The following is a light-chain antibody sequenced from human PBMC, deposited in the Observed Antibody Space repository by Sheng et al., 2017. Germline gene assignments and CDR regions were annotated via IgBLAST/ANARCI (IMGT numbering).Light chain of an antibody. V-gene: IGLV2-8*01. J-gene: IGLJ2*01. CDR1: SGDIGGYNY. Sequence: QSALTQPPSASGSPGQSVTFSCTGTSGDIGGYNYVSWFQQHPGKAPKLLIFEVYKRPSGVPNRFSGSKSANTASLTVSGLRTEDEATYFCSAYSGDNILFGGGTKLTVL. CDR3: SAYSGDNIL. CDR2: EVY.